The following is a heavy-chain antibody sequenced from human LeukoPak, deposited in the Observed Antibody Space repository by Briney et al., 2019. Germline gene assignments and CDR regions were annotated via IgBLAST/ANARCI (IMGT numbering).Heavy chain of an antibody. CDR1: GFTFSSYA. D-gene: IGHD2-15*01. CDR3: AKVPRMNIVVVVAATQDDY. J-gene: IGHJ4*02. V-gene: IGHV3-23*01. CDR2: VSGSGCSP. Sequence: PGGSLRLSCAASGFTFSSYAMSRVRQALGKGLEWVSAVSGSGCSPYYADSVKGRFTISRDNSKNTLYLQMNSLRAEDTAVYYCAKVPRMNIVVVVAATQDDYWGQGTLVTVSS.